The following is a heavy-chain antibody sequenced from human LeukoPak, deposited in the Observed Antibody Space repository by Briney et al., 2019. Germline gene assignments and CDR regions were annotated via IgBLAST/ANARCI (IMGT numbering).Heavy chain of an antibody. CDR2: INSASDNI. CDR1: GFTFSDYF. V-gene: IGHV3-11*04. CDR3: ATSRVFDY. J-gene: IGHJ4*02. Sequence: GWSLRLSCVASGFTFSDYFMSWIRQAPGKGLEWLSFINSASDNIYYADSVRGRFTISRDNAKKTLYLEMNSLRMEDTAIYYCATSRVFDYWGQGTLVTVSS.